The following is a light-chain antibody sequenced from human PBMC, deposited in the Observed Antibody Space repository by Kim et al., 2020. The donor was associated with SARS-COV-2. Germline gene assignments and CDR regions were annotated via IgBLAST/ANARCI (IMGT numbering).Light chain of an antibody. CDR3: QQYGSSPLT. Sequence: EIVLTQSPGTLSLSPGERATLSCRASQSVSNSYLAWYQQKPGQAPRLLIYGASSRATGIPDRFSGSGSGTDFTFSISRLGPEDFAVYYCQQYGSSPLTFGGGTKVDIK. CDR1: QSVSNSY. V-gene: IGKV3-20*01. CDR2: GAS. J-gene: IGKJ4*01.